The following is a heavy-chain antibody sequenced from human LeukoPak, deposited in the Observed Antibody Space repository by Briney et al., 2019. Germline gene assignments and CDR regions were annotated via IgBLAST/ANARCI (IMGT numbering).Heavy chain of an antibody. J-gene: IGHJ4*02. Sequence: GGSLRLSCAASGFTFNAYVMHWVRQAPGKGLEWVAVMSYDGTNQNYADSVKGRFTISRDNSKNTLYLQMNSLRAEDTAVYYCARHPRSSGYFFDYWGQGTLVTVSS. CDR3: ARHPRSSGYFFDY. V-gene: IGHV3-30*04. CDR2: MSYDGTNQ. D-gene: IGHD3-22*01. CDR1: GFTFNAYV.